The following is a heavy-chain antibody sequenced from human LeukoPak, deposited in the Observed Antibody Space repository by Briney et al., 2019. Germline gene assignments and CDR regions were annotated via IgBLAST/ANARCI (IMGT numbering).Heavy chain of an antibody. D-gene: IGHD3-22*01. CDR3: ASRNYYDSSGYLAY. CDR1: GGTFSSYA. V-gene: IGHV1-69*04. Sequence: ASVKVSCKASGGTFSSYAISWVRQAPGQGLEWMGRIIPIFGIANYAQKFQGRVTITADKSTSTAYMELSSLRSEDTAAYYCASRNYYDSSGYLAYWGQGTLVTVSS. CDR2: IIPIFGIA. J-gene: IGHJ4*02.